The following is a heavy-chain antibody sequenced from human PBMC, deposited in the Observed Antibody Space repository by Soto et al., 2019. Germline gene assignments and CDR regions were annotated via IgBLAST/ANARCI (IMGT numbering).Heavy chain of an antibody. CDR2: ISGSGGST. CDR1: GFTFSSYA. CDR3: AKSRKCSGGSCYWSGWFDP. V-gene: IGHV3-23*01. J-gene: IGHJ5*02. Sequence: EVQLLESGGGLVQPGGSLRLSCAASGFTFSSYAMSWVRQAPGKGLEWVSAISGSGGSTYYADSVKGRFTISRDNSKNTLYLQMNSLRAEDTAVYYCAKSRKCSGGSCYWSGWFDPWGQGTLVTVSS. D-gene: IGHD2-15*01.